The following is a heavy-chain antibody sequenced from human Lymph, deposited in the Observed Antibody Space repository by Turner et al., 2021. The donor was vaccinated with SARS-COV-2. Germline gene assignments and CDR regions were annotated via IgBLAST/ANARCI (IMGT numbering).Heavy chain of an antibody. V-gene: IGHV3-43*02. J-gene: IGHJ4*02. CDR3: AKEGLSGRRLQFVPYFAY. D-gene: IGHD5-12*01. CDR1: GFTFDDYA. Sequence: EVQLVESGGGVVQPGGSLRLSCAASGFTFDDYAMHWVRQGPGKGLEWVFLIRGDGGSKYYADSVKGRFTISRDDSKNSLYLQINSLRTEDTALYYCAKEGLSGRRLQFVPYFAYWGQGTLVSVSS. CDR2: IRGDGGSK.